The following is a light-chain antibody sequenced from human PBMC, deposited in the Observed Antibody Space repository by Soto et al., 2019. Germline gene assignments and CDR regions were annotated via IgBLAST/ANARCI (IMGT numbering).Light chain of an antibody. CDR2: STN. J-gene: IGLJ2*01. V-gene: IGLV1-44*01. CDR1: NSNIGKHT. Sequence: QAVVTQPPSASGTPGQGVSISCSGSNSNIGKHTVNWYQQVPGTAPKLLIYSTNQRPSGVPDRFSGSKSGTSASLTIRGLQSEDEADYHFSSWDDSLSGVVFGGGTKLTVL. CDR3: SSWDDSLSGVV.